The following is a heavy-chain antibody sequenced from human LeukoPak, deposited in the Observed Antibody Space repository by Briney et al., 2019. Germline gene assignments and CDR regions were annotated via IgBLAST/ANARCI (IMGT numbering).Heavy chain of an antibody. CDR1: GFIFSTYW. CDR2: IKQDGSEK. V-gene: IGHV3-7*01. CDR3: ARDGSSSTSPFDY. J-gene: IGHJ4*02. D-gene: IGHD2-2*01. Sequence: GGSLRLSCAASGFIFSTYWMSWVRQAPGEGLEWVANIKQDGSEKYYVDSVKGRFTISRDNAKNSLYLQMNSLRAEDTAVYYCARDGSSSTSPFDYWGQGTLVTVSS.